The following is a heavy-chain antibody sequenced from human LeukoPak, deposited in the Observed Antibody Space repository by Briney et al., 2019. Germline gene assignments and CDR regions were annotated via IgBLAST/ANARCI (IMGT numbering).Heavy chain of an antibody. V-gene: IGHV3-74*01. CDR3: ARVRRYQLPSPNYYYYYMDV. CDR2: INTDGSST. J-gene: IGHJ6*03. CDR1: GFTFSSYW. D-gene: IGHD2-2*01. Sequence: GGYLRLSCAASGFTFSSYWMHWVRQAPGKGLVWVSRINTDGSSTSYADSVKGRFTISRDNAKNTLYLQMNSLRAEDTAVYYCARVRRYQLPSPNYYYYYMDVWGKGTTVTVSS.